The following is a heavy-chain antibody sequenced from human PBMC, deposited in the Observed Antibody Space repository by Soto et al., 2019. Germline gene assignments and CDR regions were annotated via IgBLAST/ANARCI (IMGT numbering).Heavy chain of an antibody. CDR2: IYYSGST. J-gene: IGHJ6*02. D-gene: IGHD5-18*01. V-gene: IGHV4-59*01. CDR1: GGSISSYY. Sequence: QVQLQESGPGLVKPSETLSLTCTVSGGSISSYYWSWIRQPPGKGLEWIGYIYYSGSTNYNPSLKSRVTISVDTSKNQFSLKLSSVTAADTAVYYCARDYGDTAILGDYYGMDVWGQGTTVTVSS. CDR3: ARDYGDTAILGDYYGMDV.